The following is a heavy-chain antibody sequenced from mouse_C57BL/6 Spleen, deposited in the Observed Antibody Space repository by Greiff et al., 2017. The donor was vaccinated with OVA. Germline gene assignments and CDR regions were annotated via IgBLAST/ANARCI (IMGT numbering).Heavy chain of an antibody. Sequence: EVQLQQSGPELVKPGASVKIPCKASGYTFTDYNMDWVKQSHGKSLEWIGDINPNNGGTIYNQKFKGKATLTVDKSSSTAYMELRSLTSEDTAVYYCARSYSKNYAMDYWGQGTSVTVSS. D-gene: IGHD2-5*01. CDR1: GYTFTDYN. V-gene: IGHV1-18*01. J-gene: IGHJ4*01. CDR3: ARSYSKNYAMDY. CDR2: INPNNGGT.